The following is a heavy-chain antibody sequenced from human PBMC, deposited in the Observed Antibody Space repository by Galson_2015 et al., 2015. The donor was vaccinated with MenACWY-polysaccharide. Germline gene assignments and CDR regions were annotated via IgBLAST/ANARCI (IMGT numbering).Heavy chain of an antibody. V-gene: IGHV3-23*01. Sequence: SLRLSCAGSGLTFSSYGMGWVRQAPGKGLEWVSGLSPTTGNTYYADSVRGRFTISRDNSKNTLYLQMDSLRAEDTALYYCAKGAAHYGSRNDYDYWGQGTRVTVSS. D-gene: IGHD3-10*01. CDR3: AKGAAHYGSRNDYDY. CDR2: LSPTTGNT. CDR1: GLTFSSYG. J-gene: IGHJ4*02.